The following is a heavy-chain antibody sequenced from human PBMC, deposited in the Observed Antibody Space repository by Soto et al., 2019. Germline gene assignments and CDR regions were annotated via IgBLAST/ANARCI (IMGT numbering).Heavy chain of an antibody. V-gene: IGHV1-46*01. CDR1: GYTFTSYY. Sequence: ASGKVSCKASGYTFTSYYMHWVRQAPGQGLEWMGIINPSGGSTSYAQKFQGRVTMTRDTSTSTVYVELSSLRSEHTAVYYCARCSGGSCYSESAFDIWGQGTMATVSS. CDR2: INPSGGST. D-gene: IGHD2-15*01. CDR3: ARCSGGSCYSESAFDI. J-gene: IGHJ3*02.